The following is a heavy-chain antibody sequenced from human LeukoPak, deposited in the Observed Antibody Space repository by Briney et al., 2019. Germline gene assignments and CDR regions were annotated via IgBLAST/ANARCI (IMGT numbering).Heavy chain of an antibody. CDR3: AKGYYYYGMDV. CDR2: ISWNSGSI. J-gene: IGHJ6*02. V-gene: IGHV3-9*01. CDR1: GFTFDDYA. Sequence: GGSLRLSCAASGFTFDDYAMHWVRQAPGKGLEWVSGISWNSGSIGYADSVKGRFTISRDNAKNSLYPQMNSLRAEDTALYYCAKGYYYYGMDVWGQGTTVTVSS.